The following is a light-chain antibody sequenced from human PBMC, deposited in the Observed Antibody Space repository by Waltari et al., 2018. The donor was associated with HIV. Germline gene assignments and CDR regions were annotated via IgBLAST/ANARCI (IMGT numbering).Light chain of an antibody. J-gene: IGKJ1*01. CDR3: QQYGPSPP. V-gene: IGKV3-20*01. CDR1: HSVSSSY. CDR2: GAS. Sequence: EIVLTQSPGTLSLSLGESATLSCRASHSVSSSYLAWYQQRPGQAPRLLIYGASRRATGIPDRFSGSGSGTDFTLTISRLEPEDFAVYYCQQYGPSPPFGQGTKVEIK.